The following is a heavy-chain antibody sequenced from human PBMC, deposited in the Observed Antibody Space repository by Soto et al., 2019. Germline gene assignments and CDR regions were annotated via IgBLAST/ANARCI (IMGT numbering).Heavy chain of an antibody. CDR2: IYYSGST. CDR3: ARDRVDIVAIPVGHGMDV. CDR1: GGSISSGDYY. D-gene: IGHD5-12*01. V-gene: IGHV4-30-4*08. J-gene: IGHJ6*02. Sequence: PSETLSLTCTVSGGSISSGDYYWSWIRQPPGKGLEWIGYIYYSGSTYYNPSLKRRVTISVDTSKNQFSLKLSSVTAADTAVYYCARDRVDIVAIPVGHGMDVWGQGTTVTVSS.